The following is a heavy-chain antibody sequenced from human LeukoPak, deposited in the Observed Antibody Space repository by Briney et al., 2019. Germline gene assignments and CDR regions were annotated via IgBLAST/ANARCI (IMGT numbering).Heavy chain of an antibody. D-gene: IGHD3-10*01. J-gene: IGHJ4*02. CDR1: GFTFGSYA. Sequence: GGSLRLSCAASGFTFGSYAMSWVRQAPGKGLEWVSSISGSGGSTYYADSVKGRFTISRDNSKNTLYLQMNSLRAEDTAVYYYAKASRLLHGSGSYPGYFDYWGQGTLVTVSS. CDR3: AKASRLLHGSGSYPGYFDY. V-gene: IGHV3-23*01. CDR2: ISGSGGST.